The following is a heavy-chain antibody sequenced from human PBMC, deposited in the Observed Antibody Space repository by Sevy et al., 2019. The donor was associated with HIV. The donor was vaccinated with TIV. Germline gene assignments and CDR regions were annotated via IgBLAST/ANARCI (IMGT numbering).Heavy chain of an antibody. D-gene: IGHD1-26*01. CDR2: ITGSGSST. Sequence: GGSLRLSCAASGFTFTNYALSWVRQAPGKGLEWVSAITGSGSSTYYADSVKGRFTISRDNSKNTVYLQMNSLRVEDTALYYCAKDREWGHGTLVTVSS. J-gene: IGHJ4*01. CDR3: AKDRE. CDR1: GFTFTNYA. V-gene: IGHV3-23*01.